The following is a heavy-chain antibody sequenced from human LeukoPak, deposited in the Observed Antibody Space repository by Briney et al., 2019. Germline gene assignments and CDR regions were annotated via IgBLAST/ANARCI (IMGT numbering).Heavy chain of an antibody. V-gene: IGHV3-7*01. CDR1: GFTFSSYW. J-gene: IGHJ4*02. D-gene: IGHD3-16*02. CDR2: IKQDGSEK. CDR3: ARDADYDYVWGSYRLYYFDY. Sequence: GGSLRLSCAASGFTFSSYWMNWARQAPGKGLEWVANIKQDGSEKYYVDSVKGRFTISRDNAKNSLYLQMNSLRAEDTAVYYCARDADYDYVWGSYRLYYFDYWGQGTLVTVSS.